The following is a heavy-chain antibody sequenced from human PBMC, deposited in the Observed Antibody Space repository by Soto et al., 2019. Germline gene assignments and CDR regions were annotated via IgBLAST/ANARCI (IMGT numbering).Heavy chain of an antibody. D-gene: IGHD3-3*01. CDR3: ARGQRITIFGVVRGFDP. CDR2: INHSGST. V-gene: IGHV4-34*01. CDR1: GGSFSGYY. Sequence: QVQLQQWGAGLLKPSETLSLTCAVYGGSFSGYYWSWIRQPPGKGLEWIGEINHSGSTNYNPSLKSRVTISVDTPKNQFSLKLSSVTAADTAVYYCARGQRITIFGVVRGFDPWGQGTLVTVSS. J-gene: IGHJ5*02.